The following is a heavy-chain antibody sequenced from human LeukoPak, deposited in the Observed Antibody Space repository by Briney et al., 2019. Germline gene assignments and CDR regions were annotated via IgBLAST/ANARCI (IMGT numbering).Heavy chain of an antibody. J-gene: IGHJ5*02. V-gene: IGHV1-2*02. CDR1: GYTFTTYY. Sequence: ASVKLSCKASGYTFTTYYIHWVRQAPGQRLEWMGWINSNSGRTNYAQHFQGRVTMTRDTLLSTVYMDLRRLRSDDTAIYYCARNSNENWFDPWGQGTLVTVSS. D-gene: IGHD1-1*01. CDR3: ARNSNENWFDP. CDR2: INSNSGRT.